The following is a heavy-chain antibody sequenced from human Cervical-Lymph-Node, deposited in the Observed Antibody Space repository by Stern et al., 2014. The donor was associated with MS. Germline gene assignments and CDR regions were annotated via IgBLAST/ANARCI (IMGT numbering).Heavy chain of an antibody. CDR3: ARDNYVDSSGWCFDN. CDR2: TYYRSTRYN. J-gene: IGHJ4*02. D-gene: IGHD6-19*01. V-gene: IGHV6-1*01. Sequence: QVQLQQSGPGLVKPSQTLPLTCAISGDSVPSNSAAWNWIRQSPSRGLEWLGRTYYRSTRYNDYAVSVQIRVAINPDTSKNQFSLQLHSVTPEDTAVYYCARDNYVDSSGWCFDNWGQGTLVTVSS. CDR1: GDSVPSNSAA.